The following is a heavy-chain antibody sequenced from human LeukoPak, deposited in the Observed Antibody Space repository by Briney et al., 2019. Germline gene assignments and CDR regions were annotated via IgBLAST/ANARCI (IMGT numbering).Heavy chain of an antibody. CDR2: IIPIFGTA. J-gene: IGHJ4*02. V-gene: IGHV1-69*06. CDR1: GGTFSSYA. Sequence: ASVKVSCKASGGTFSSYAISWVRQAPGQGLEWMGGIIPIFGTANYAQKFQGRVTITADKPTNTAYMELSSLRSEDTAVYYCASGRTDIVVVPATLRNYYFDYWGQGTLVTVSS. CDR3: ASGRTDIVVVPATLRNYYFDY. D-gene: IGHD2-2*01.